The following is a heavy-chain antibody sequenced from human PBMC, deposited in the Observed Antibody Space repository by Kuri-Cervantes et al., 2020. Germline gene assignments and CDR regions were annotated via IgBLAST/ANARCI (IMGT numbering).Heavy chain of an antibody. J-gene: IGHJ4*02. CDR1: GFTFDDDA. Sequence: GGSLRLSCAASGFTFDDDAMHWVWQAPGKGLEWVSAISGSGGSTYYADSVKGRFTISRDNSKNTLYLQMNSLRAEDTAVYYCAKDPDGDNLDYWGQGTLVTVSS. V-gene: IGHV3-23*01. D-gene: IGHD4-17*01. CDR3: AKDPDGDNLDY. CDR2: ISGSGGST.